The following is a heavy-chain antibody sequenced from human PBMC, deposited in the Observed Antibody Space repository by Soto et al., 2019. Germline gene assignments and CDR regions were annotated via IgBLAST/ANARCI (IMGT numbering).Heavy chain of an antibody. CDR2: INPNSGGT. V-gene: IGHV1-2*02. CDR1: GYTFTGYY. Sequence: GASVKVSCKASGYTFTGYYMHWVRQAPGQGLEWMGWINPNSGGTNYAQKFQGRVIMTRVTSISTAYMELRRLRSDDTGVYYWARDPAYDFWSGYYSYYYYGMDVWGQGTTVTVSS. D-gene: IGHD3-3*01. CDR3: ARDPAYDFWSGYYSYYYYGMDV. J-gene: IGHJ6*02.